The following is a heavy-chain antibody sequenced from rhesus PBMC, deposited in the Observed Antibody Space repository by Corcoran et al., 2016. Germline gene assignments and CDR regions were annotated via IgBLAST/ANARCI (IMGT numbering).Heavy chain of an antibody. V-gene: IGHV4-106*01. J-gene: IGHJ4*01. CDR3: ARDGSMNTVTTPYDY. D-gene: IGHD4-23*01. CDR2: IYGSGGGT. Sequence: QVQLQESGPGLVKPSETLSLTCAVSGGSIRDDYYWSWIRQPPGKGLEWIGYIYGSGGGTNYNPSLKNRVTIAIDTSKNQFSMKLSSVTAADTAVYYCARDGSMNTVTTPYDYWGQGVLVTVSS. CDR1: GGSIRDDYY.